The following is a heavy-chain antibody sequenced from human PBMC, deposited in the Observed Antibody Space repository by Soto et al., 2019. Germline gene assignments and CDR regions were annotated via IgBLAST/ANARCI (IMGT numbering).Heavy chain of an antibody. CDR2: ISAYNGNT. CDR1: GYSFTNYG. V-gene: IGHV1-18*01. D-gene: IGHD2-2*01. J-gene: IGHJ3*02. CDR3: ARDASRDDAFDI. Sequence: QVQLVQSGAEVKKPGASVKVSCRASGYSFTNYGISWVRQAPGQGLEWMGWISAYNGNTNFAQKLQGRVTMTTDTSTSTAYMEPRSLRSDDTAVYYCARDASRDDAFDIWGQGTMVTVS.